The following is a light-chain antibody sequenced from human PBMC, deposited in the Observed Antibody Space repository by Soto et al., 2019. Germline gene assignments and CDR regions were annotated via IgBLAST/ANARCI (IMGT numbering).Light chain of an antibody. CDR2: DAS. CDR3: QQYHSYWT. CDR1: QSISSW. V-gene: IGKV1-5*01. J-gene: IGKJ1*01. Sequence: DIQMTQSPSTLSASVGDRVTITCRASQSISSWLAWYQQKPGKAPNLLIYDASSLESGVPSRFSGSGSGTEFTLTISSLQPDDFATYYCQQYHSYWTFGQGTKVDI.